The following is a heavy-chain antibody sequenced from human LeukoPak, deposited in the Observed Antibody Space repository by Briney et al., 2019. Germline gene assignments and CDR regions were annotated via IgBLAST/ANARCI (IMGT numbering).Heavy chain of an antibody. CDR1: GFPFNNAW. D-gene: IGHD4/OR15-4a*01. Sequence: GGSLRLSCVASGFPFNNAWMNWVRQTPGKGPEWVGRIKSKTDGETTDYVAPVKGRFTISRDDSENTVYLQMNSLKTEDTATYYCANGPFWGQGTLVTVSS. CDR2: IKSKTDGETT. J-gene: IGHJ4*02. V-gene: IGHV3-15*07. CDR3: ANGPF.